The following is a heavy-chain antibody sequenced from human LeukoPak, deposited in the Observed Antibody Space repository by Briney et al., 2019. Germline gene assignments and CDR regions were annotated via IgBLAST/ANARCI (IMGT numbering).Heavy chain of an antibody. CDR2: ISGSSNYI. Sequence: PGGSLRLSCVASGFTFSSYAMSWVRQAPGKGLEWVSSISGSSNYIYYADSVKGRFTISRDNAKNSLYLQMNSLRAEDTAVYYCARRTSGAFAIWGQGTKVTVSS. CDR1: GFTFSSYA. V-gene: IGHV3-21*01. J-gene: IGHJ3*02. CDR3: ARRTSGAFAI.